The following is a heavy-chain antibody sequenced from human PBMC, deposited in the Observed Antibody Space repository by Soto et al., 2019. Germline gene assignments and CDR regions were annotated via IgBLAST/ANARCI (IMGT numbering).Heavy chain of an antibody. J-gene: IGHJ3*02. CDR2: INSDGSST. D-gene: IGHD3-9*01. Sequence: GGSLRLSCAASGFTVSSYWMHRVRQAPGKGLVWVSRINSDGSSTTYADSVKGRFTISRDNAKNTLYLQMSSLRGEDTALYYCAKDLRSLRYLDWLAGDIWGQGTMVTVSS. CDR3: AKDLRSLRYLDWLAGDI. CDR1: GFTVSSYW. V-gene: IGHV3-74*01.